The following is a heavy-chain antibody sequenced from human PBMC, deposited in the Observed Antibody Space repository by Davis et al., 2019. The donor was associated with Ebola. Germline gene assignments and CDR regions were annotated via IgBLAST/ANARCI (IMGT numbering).Heavy chain of an antibody. CDR1: GGSISSYY. V-gene: IGHV4-59*01. CDR2: VYYSGST. Sequence: SETLSLTCTVSGGSISSYYWSWIRQPPGKGLEWIGYVYYSGSTNYNPSLKSRVTISVDTSKNQFSLKLSSVTVADTAVYYCARYSGGYWNAFDIWGQGTMVTVSS. J-gene: IGHJ3*02. CDR3: ARYSGGYWNAFDI. D-gene: IGHD1-26*01.